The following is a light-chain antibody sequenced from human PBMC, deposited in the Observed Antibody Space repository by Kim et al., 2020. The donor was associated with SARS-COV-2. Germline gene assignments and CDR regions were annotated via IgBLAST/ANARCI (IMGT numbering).Light chain of an antibody. CDR1: QSVSSTY. Sequence: EIVLTQSPGTLSLSPGERATLSCRASQSVSSTYLAWYQQKSGQAPRLLIHGASSRATGIPDRFSGSGSGTDFTLTISRLEPEDFAVYYCQQYDNSRLTFGGGTKVDIK. CDR3: QQYDNSRLT. V-gene: IGKV3-20*01. J-gene: IGKJ4*01. CDR2: GAS.